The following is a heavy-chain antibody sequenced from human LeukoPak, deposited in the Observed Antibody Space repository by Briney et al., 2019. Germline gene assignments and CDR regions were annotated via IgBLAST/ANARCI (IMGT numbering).Heavy chain of an antibody. D-gene: IGHD3-22*01. J-gene: IGHJ4*02. CDR1: GFTFSSYG. CDR2: TSYNGNNK. V-gene: IGHV3-30*18. Sequence: PGRSLRLSCAASGFTFSSYGMHWVRQAPGKGLEWVAGTSYNGNNKYYADSVKGRFSISRDNSKNTLYLQMNSLRAEDTAVYYCAKGDNYYDSSGYYYVRALFDYWGQGTLVTVSS. CDR3: AKGDNYYDSSGYYYVRALFDY.